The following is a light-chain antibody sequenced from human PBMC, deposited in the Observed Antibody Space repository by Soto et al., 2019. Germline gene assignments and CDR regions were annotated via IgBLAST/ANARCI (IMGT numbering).Light chain of an antibody. CDR2: EVS. CDR3: CSYASNSSRV. J-gene: IGLJ3*02. Sequence: QSALTQPPSASGSPGQSVTISCTGTSSDVGDNYVSWYQQHLGKAPKLIIYEVSQRPSGVPDRFSGSKSGNTASLTISGLQTEDEADYYCCSYASNSSRVFGGGTKLTVL. CDR1: SSDVGDNY. V-gene: IGLV2-8*01.